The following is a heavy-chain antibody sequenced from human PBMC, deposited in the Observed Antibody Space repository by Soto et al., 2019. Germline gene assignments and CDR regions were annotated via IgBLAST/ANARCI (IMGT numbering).Heavy chain of an antibody. D-gene: IGHD3-16*01. J-gene: IGHJ6*02. V-gene: IGHV1-18*01. CDR2: INGYNGNT. CDR1: GYTFSTYG. Sequence: QVQLVQSGAEVKKPGASVKVSCKASGYTFSTYGISWVRQAPGQGLEWMGWINGYNGNTNYAPKLQGRITMTTDTSTTTAYMELRSLRSDDTAVYCCARMGDVPYYYYGMDVWGQGTTVTVSS. CDR3: ARMGDVPYYYYGMDV.